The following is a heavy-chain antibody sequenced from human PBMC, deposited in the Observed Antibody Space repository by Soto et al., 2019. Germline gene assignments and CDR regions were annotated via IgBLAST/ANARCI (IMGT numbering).Heavy chain of an antibody. J-gene: IGHJ4*02. CDR3: ARVPGSPGEVGLHCGWYLDY. CDR2: IKQDGSEK. V-gene: IGHV3-7*03. Sequence: GGSLRLSCAASGFTFSSYWMSWVRQAPGKGLEWVANIKQDGSEKYYVDSVKGRFTISRDNAKNSLYLQMNSLRAEDTAVYYSARVPGSPGEVGLHCGWYLDYWGKGTVVTVSS. CDR1: GFTFSSYW. D-gene: IGHD2-15*01.